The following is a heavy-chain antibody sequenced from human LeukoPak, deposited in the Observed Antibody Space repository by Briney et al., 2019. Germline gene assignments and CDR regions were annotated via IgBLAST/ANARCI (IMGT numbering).Heavy chain of an antibody. CDR2: ISSSGSTI. J-gene: IGHJ3*02. CDR1: GFTFSSYE. D-gene: IGHD6-19*01. CDR3: ARWAGNDAFDI. Sequence: GGSLRLSCAASGFTFSSYEMNWVRQASGKGLEWASYISSSGSTIYYADSVKGRFTISRDNAKNSLYLQMNSLRAEDTAVYYCARWAGNDAFDIWGQGTMVTVSS. V-gene: IGHV3-48*03.